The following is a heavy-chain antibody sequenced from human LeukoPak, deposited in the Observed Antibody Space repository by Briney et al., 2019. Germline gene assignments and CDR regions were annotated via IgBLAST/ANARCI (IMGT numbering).Heavy chain of an antibody. D-gene: IGHD3-3*01. V-gene: IGHV3-30*03. CDR3: TRYDSSRFDP. CDR2: IAYDGSRK. Sequence: PGRSLTLSCAASGFTFSGYGMHWVRQAPGKGLELVTGIAYDGSRKHYADSVKGRFTISRDNSKNTMDLQMNSLRVEDTAVYHCTRYDSSRFDPWGQGTLVIVSA. J-gene: IGHJ5*02. CDR1: GFTFSGYG.